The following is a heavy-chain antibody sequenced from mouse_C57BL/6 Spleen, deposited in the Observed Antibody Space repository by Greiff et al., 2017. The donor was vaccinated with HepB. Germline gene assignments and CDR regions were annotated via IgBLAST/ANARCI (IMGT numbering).Heavy chain of an antibody. J-gene: IGHJ1*03. D-gene: IGHD1-1*01. CDR3: ARDYYGSSLRGYWYFDV. V-gene: IGHV5-17*01. CDR2: ISSGSSTI. CDR1: GFTFSDYG. Sequence: EVQVVESGGGLVKPGGSLKLSCAASGFTFSDYGMHWVRQAPEKGLEWVAYISSGSSTIYYADTVKGRFTISRDNAKNTLFLQMTSLRSEDTAMYYCARDYYGSSLRGYWYFDVWGTGTTVTVSS.